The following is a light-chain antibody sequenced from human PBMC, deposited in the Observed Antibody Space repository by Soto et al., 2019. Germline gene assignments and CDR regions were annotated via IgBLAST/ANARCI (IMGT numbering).Light chain of an antibody. J-gene: IGLJ3*02. CDR2: STI. Sequence: QAVVTQEASVTVSPGETVTLTCASSTGEVTSGYFPNWFQQKPGQAPRALIYSTINKHSWTPARFSASLLGGKAALTVSGVQPEDEADYYCLFYFGGPQLSWVFGGGTKLTVL. V-gene: IGLV7-43*01. CDR3: LFYFGGPQLSWV. CDR1: TGEVTSGYF.